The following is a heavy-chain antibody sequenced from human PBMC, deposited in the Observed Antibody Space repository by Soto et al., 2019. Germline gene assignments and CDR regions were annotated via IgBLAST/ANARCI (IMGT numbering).Heavy chain of an antibody. V-gene: IGHV3-15*01. CDR3: TTDWR. CDR1: GFTFSDAW. Sequence: GESLKISCSASGFTFSDAWMSWVRQAPGRGLEWVGRIKSEADGGTRDYAAPVAGRFSISRDDSQNTVYLQMNTLKVEDTAVYYCTTDWRWGQGALVTVSS. J-gene: IGHJ4*02. CDR2: IKSEADGGTR.